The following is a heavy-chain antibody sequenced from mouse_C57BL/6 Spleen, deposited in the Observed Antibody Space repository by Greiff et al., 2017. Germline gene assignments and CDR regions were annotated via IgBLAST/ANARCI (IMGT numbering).Heavy chain of an antibody. CDR2: IYPRSGNT. CDR1: GYTFTSYG. CDR3: ARTELGRGYNAMHY. Sequence: QVQLQQSGAELARPGASVKLSCKASGYTFTSYGISWVKQRNGQGLEWIGEIYPRSGNTYYNEKFKGKATLTADKSSSTAYMELRSLTSEDSAVYFCARTELGRGYNAMHYWGQGTSVTVSS. V-gene: IGHV1-81*01. J-gene: IGHJ4*01. D-gene: IGHD4-1*01.